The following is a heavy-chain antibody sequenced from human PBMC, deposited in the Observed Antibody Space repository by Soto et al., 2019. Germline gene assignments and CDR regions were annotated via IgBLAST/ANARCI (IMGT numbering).Heavy chain of an antibody. J-gene: IGHJ6*03. D-gene: IGHD4-17*01. V-gene: IGHV3-23*01. Sequence: GGSLRLSCAASGFTFSSYTMAWVRQAPGKGLEWVSSISGSGGSPSYADSVQGRFTISRDNPRNTLSLQMNSLRAEDTATYYCARGVHDYGDYVRSYYYYYMDVWGKGTTVTLSS. CDR3: ARGVHDYGDYVRSYYYYYMDV. CDR2: ISGSGGSP. CDR1: GFTFSSYT.